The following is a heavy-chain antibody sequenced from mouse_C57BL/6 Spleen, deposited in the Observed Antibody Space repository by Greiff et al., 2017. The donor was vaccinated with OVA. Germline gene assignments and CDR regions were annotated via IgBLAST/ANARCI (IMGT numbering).Heavy chain of an antibody. Sequence: QVQLQQSGPELVKPGASVKISCKASGYAFSSSWMNWVKQRPGKGLEWIGRIYPGDGDTNYNGKFKGKATLTADKSSSTAYMQLSSLTSEDSAVYFCARDDAYDGSPFDYWGQGTTLTVSS. CDR2: IYPGDGDT. J-gene: IGHJ2*01. D-gene: IGHD1-1*01. CDR3: ARDDAYDGSPFDY. V-gene: IGHV1-82*01. CDR1: GYAFSSSW.